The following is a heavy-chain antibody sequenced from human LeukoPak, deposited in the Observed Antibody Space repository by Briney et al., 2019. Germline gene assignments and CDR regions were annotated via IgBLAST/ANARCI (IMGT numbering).Heavy chain of an antibody. Sequence: GGSLRLSCAASGFTSSSYGMSWVRQAPGKGLEWVSTIIGYGDRTYYAVSMKDRFTISRDNSKNTVQLQMQSLRAEDTAVYYYTHDSSAYSTFDYWGLGTLVTVSS. CDR2: IIGYGDRT. CDR1: GFTSSSYG. V-gene: IGHV3-23*01. CDR3: THDSSAYSTFDY. J-gene: IGHJ4*02. D-gene: IGHD3-22*01.